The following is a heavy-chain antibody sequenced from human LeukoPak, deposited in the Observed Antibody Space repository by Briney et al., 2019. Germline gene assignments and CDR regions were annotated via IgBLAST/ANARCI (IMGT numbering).Heavy chain of an antibody. J-gene: IGHJ4*02. V-gene: IGHV3-30*02. CDR2: IPYDGSNK. Sequence: GGSLRLSCAASGFTFGTSGMHWVRQAPGKGLDWVAFIPYDGSNKYYTDSVKGRFTISRDNSKNILYLQMNSLRAEDTAVYYCAKSDINWGQGTLVTVAS. CDR1: GFTFGTSG. CDR3: AKSDIN.